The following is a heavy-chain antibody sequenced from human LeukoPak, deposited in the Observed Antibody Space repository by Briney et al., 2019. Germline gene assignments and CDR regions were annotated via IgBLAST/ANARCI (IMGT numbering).Heavy chain of an antibody. Sequence: GGSLRLSCAASGFTFSSYAMSWVRQAPGKGLEWVSAISGSGGSTYYADSVKGRFTISRDTSKNTLYLQMNSLRAEDTAVYYCAKEMGRHCGGDYDYWGQGTLVTVSS. D-gene: IGHD2-21*01. CDR1: GFTFSSYA. J-gene: IGHJ4*02. CDR2: ISGSGGST. V-gene: IGHV3-23*01. CDR3: AKEMGRHCGGDYDY.